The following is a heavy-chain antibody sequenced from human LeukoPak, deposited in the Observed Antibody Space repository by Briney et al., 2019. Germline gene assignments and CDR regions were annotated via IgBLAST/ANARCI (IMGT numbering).Heavy chain of an antibody. Sequence: GTSVKVSCKASGFTFTSPAMQWVRQARGQRLEWIGWIVVGSGNRNYAQKFQERVSITRDMSTGTAYMELSSLRSEDTAVYFCAAGTSGRPEYFQHWGQGTLVTVSS. CDR3: AAGTSGRPEYFQH. J-gene: IGHJ1*01. V-gene: IGHV1-58*02. D-gene: IGHD1-14*01. CDR2: IVVGSGNR. CDR1: GFTFTSPA.